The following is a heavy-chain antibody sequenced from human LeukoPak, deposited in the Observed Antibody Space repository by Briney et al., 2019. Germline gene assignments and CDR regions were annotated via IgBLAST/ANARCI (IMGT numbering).Heavy chain of an antibody. CDR3: VKSSYGDYVGPYYFDY. CDR1: GFTFENYA. V-gene: IGHV3-9*01. CDR2: ISWNSDSI. Sequence: PGGSLRLSCAASGFTFENYALHWVRQAPGKGLEWVSGISWNSDSIGYADSVKGRFTISRDNAKNSLYLQMNSLRAEDTAFYYCVKSSYGDYVGPYYFDYWGQGTLVTVSS. D-gene: IGHD4-17*01. J-gene: IGHJ4*02.